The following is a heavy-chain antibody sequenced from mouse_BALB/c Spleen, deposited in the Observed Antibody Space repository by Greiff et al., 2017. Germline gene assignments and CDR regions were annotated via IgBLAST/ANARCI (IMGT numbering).Heavy chain of an antibody. CDR2: ILPGSGST. CDR1: GYTFSSYW. V-gene: IGHV1-9*01. D-gene: IGHD2-14*01. Sequence: ESGAELMKPGASVKISCKATGYTFSSYWIEWVKQRPGHGLEWIGEILPGSGSTNYNEKFKGKATFTADTSSNTAYMQLSSLTSEDSAVYYCASYYRFSWFAYWGQGTLVTVSA. CDR3: ASYYRFSWFAY. J-gene: IGHJ3*01.